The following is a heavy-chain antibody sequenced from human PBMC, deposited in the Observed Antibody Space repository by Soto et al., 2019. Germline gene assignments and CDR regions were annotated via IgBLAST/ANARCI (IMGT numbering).Heavy chain of an antibody. CDR1: GYTFTGYY. D-gene: IGHD1-1*01. CDR2: INPNSGGT. V-gene: IGHV1-2*04. Sequence: GASVKVSCKASGYTFTGYYMHWVRPAPGQGLEWMGWINPNSGGTNYAQKFQGWVTMTRDTSISTAYMELSRLRSDDTAVYYCARDGRYLRTGTDYYHYLIDGCGQGTTV. J-gene: IGHJ6*02. CDR3: ARDGRYLRTGTDYYHYLIDG.